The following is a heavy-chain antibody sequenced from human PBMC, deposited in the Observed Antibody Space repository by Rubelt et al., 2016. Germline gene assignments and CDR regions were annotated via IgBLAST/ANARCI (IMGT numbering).Heavy chain of an antibody. D-gene: IGHD6-13*01. Sequence: QVQLVQSGAEVKKPGASVKVSCKASGYTFTSYAMHWVRQAPGQRLEWMGWINAGNGNTKYSQQFQDRVTITLETSASTAYMERSSLRSEDTAVYYCARMRGPYSSSGGEFDPWGQGTLVTVSS. CDR3: ARMRGPYSSSGGEFDP. CDR1: GYTFTSYA. J-gene: IGHJ5*02. V-gene: IGHV1-3*01. CDR2: INAGNGNT.